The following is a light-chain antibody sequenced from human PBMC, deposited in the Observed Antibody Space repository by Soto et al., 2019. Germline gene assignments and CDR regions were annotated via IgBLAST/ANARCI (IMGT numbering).Light chain of an antibody. V-gene: IGKV3-11*01. Sequence: EVVLTQSPVTLSLSPRERAPLSFRASQSFRGLLAWYQQKPGQAPRLLIYDEYNRATGIPPRFSGSGSGTDFTLTISSLEPEDSAVYYCQQRHMWPITFGQGTRLEIK. CDR2: DEY. CDR1: QSFRGL. CDR3: QQRHMWPIT. J-gene: IGKJ5*01.